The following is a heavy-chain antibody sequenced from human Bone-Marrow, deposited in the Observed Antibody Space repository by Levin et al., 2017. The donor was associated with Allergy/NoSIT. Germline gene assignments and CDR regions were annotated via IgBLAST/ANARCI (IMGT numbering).Heavy chain of an antibody. V-gene: IGHV4-39*01. CDR1: GGSISSSSYY. D-gene: IGHD6-13*01. J-gene: IGHJ4*02. CDR2: IYYSGST. Sequence: GSLRLSCTVSGGSISSSSYYWGWIRQPPGKGLEWIGSIYYSGSTYYNPSLKSRVTISVDTSKNQFSLKLSSVTAADTAVYYCEGAAGGGSFFDYWGQGTLVTVSS. CDR3: EGAAGGGSFFDY.